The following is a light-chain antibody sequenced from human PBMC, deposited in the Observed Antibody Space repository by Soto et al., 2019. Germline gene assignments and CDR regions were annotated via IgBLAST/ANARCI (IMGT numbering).Light chain of an antibody. Sequence: DIQMTQSPSTLSGSVGDRVTITCRASQTISSWLAWYQQKPGKAPKLLIYDASSLESGVPPRFSGSGSGTDFTLTISSLQPEDFATYYCQHYNSYSEAFGQGTKVDIK. CDR3: QHYNSYSEA. J-gene: IGKJ1*01. CDR1: QTISSW. V-gene: IGKV1-5*01. CDR2: DAS.